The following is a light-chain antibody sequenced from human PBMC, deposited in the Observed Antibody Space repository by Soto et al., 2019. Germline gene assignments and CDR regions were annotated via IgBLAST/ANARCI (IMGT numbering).Light chain of an antibody. CDR3: QQYVNWPPWT. Sequence: IVMTQSPDTLSVSPGDRATLTCKASESVRNNLAWYQRRPGQAPRLLIYGASTRATGIPARFSGSGSGTEFTLIISSLQSEDFAVYFCQQYVNWPPWTFGQGTKVEIK. V-gene: IGKV3-15*01. J-gene: IGKJ1*01. CDR1: ESVRNN. CDR2: GAS.